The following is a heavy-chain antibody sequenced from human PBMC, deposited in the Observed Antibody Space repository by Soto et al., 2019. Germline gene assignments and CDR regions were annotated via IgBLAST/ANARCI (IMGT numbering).Heavy chain of an antibody. D-gene: IGHD4-4*01. V-gene: IGHV1-46*01. Sequence: GASVKVSCKASGYTFTIYYMKWVRQAPGQGLEWMGIINPSGGSTSYAQKFQGRVTMTRDTSTSTVYMELSSLRSEDTAVYYCARRSKRWDFEYWGQGTLVTVSS. CDR3: ARRSKRWDFEY. J-gene: IGHJ4*02. CDR1: GYTFTIYY. CDR2: INPSGGST.